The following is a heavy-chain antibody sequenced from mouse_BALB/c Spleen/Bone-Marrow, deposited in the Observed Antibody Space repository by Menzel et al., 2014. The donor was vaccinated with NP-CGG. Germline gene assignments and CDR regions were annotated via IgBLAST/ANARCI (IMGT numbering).Heavy chain of an antibody. Sequence: VQLQQPGPEPVKPGASVKISCKTSGYTFTDYTLHWVKQSHGKSLEWIGGVNPNIGGTTYNQKFKGKASLTVNKSSTTAYMELRSLTSEDSAVYYCARGRWYYWGQGTTLTVSS. CDR2: VNPNIGGT. D-gene: IGHD2-3*01. V-gene: IGHV1-22*01. CDR3: ARGRWYY. J-gene: IGHJ2*01. CDR1: GYTFTDYT.